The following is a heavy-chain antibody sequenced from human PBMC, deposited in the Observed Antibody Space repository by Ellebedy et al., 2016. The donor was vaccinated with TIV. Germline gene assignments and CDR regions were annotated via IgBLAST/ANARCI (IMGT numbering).Heavy chain of an antibody. J-gene: IGHJ3*02. V-gene: IGHV4-34*01. CDR3: AREKRAFDI. Sequence: SETLSLXXAVYGGSFSGYYWSWIRQPPGKGLEWIGEINHSGSTNYNPSLKSRVTISVDTSKNQFSLKLSSVTAADTAVYYCAREKRAFDIWGQGTMVTVSS. CDR2: INHSGST. CDR1: GGSFSGYY.